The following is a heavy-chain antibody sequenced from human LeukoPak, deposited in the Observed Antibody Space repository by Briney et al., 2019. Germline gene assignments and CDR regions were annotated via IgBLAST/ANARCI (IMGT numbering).Heavy chain of an antibody. CDR3: ARGGAFDYYYYYYMDV. J-gene: IGHJ6*03. CDR1: GFTFSSYW. Sequence: GGSLRLSCAASGFTFSSYWMSWVRQAPGKGLEWVANIKHDGSEKYYVDSVRGRFTISRDNAKNSLYLQVDSLRVEDTAVYYCARGGAFDYYYYYYMDVWGKGTTVTISS. CDR2: IKHDGSEK. D-gene: IGHD3-16*01. V-gene: IGHV3-7*01.